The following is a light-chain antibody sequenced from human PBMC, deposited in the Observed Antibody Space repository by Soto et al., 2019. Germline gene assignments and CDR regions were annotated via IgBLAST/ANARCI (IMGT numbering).Light chain of an antibody. CDR1: TGTVTSGHY. CDR3: LLLYSGNRRV. CDR2: DTN. Sequence: QAVVTQEPSLTVSPGETVTLTCGSSTGTVTSGHYPYWFQQRPGQAPTTLIYDTNNKYSCTPDRFSGSLLGGKAALTLSGAQPEDEGDYYCLLLYSGNRRVFGNGTKLTVL. V-gene: IGLV7-46*01. J-gene: IGLJ1*01.